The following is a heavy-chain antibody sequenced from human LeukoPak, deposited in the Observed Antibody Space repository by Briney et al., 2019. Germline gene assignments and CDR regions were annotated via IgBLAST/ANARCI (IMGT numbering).Heavy chain of an antibody. CDR3: ARTPCSGGSCYPDY. V-gene: IGHV4-34*01. D-gene: IGHD2-15*01. J-gene: IGHJ4*02. Sequence: SETLSLTCAVYGGSFGGYYWSWIRQPPGKGLEWIGEINHSGSTNYNPSLKSRVTISVDTSKNQFSLKLSSVTAADTAVYYCARTPCSGGSCYPDYWGQGTLVTVSS. CDR1: GGSFGGYY. CDR2: INHSGST.